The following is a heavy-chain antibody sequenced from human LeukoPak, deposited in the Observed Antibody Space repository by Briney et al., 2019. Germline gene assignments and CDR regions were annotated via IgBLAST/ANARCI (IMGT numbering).Heavy chain of an antibody. D-gene: IGHD1-1*01. V-gene: IGHV4-59*01. J-gene: IGHJ4*02. CDR2: IYYSGGT. CDR3: ARALSDRGFNSGVSFLGIFDY. Sequence: SETLSLTCTVSGGSITNYFWTWVRQPPGKGLEWIGNIYYSGGTDYNPSLKSRDTISVDTSKIQFSLKLSSVTAAETAVYYCARALSDRGFNSGVSFLGIFDYWGQGTLATVSS. CDR1: GGSITNYF.